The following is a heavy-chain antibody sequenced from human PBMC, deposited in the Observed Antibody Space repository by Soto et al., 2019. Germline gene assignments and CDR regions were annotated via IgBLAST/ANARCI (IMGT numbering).Heavy chain of an antibody. D-gene: IGHD1-26*01. J-gene: IGHJ3*01. CDR1: GGTFSTYG. Sequence: QVQLVQSGAKVKKPGSSVKVSCKASGGTFSTYGITWVRQASGQGLEWMGGIIPISGSIKFAQKLQGRLTIIPDESTSTVYMELSSLTSEDTAVYYCASRERVDAFDVWGQGTMVTVSS. CDR3: ASRERVDAFDV. CDR2: IIPISGSI. V-gene: IGHV1-69*01.